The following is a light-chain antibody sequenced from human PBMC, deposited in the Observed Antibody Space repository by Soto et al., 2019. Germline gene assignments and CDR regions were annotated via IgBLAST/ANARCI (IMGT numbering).Light chain of an antibody. Sequence: EIVLKQSPGTLSLSPGERATLSCRASQSGSSSYLAWYQQKPGQAPRLLLYCASSRATGIPDRFSGSGSGTDFTLTISRLEPEDFAVYYCQQYGSSPLTFGGGTNVEIK. J-gene: IGKJ4*01. V-gene: IGKV3-20*01. CDR1: QSGSSSY. CDR2: CAS. CDR3: QQYGSSPLT.